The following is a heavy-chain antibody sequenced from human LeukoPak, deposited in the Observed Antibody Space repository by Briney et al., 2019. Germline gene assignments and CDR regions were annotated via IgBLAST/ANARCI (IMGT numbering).Heavy chain of an antibody. CDR2: VSYDGSDK. D-gene: IGHD2-21*02. Sequence: HPGGSLRLSCAVSGXTVSGNYMSWVRQAPGKGQEWVAVVSYDGSDKYYADSVKGRFTISRDISKNTLYLQMDSLRAEDTAVYYCARDRCGGNCYTFDYWAQGTLVTVSS. J-gene: IGHJ4*02. V-gene: IGHV3-30*03. CDR3: ARDRCGGNCYTFDY. CDR1: GXTVSGNY.